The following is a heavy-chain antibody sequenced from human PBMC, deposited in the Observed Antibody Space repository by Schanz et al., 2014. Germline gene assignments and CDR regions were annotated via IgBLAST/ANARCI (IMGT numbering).Heavy chain of an antibody. CDR2: ISGSSSTK. Sequence: EVHLLESGGGLVQPGGSLRLSCAASGFTFSNHALSWVRQAPGKGLEWVSYISGSSSTKYYADSVKGRFTISRDNGKKSLYLQMNSLRAEDTAVYYCVPMSIAAQWGQGTLVTVSS. V-gene: IGHV3-48*01. J-gene: IGHJ4*02. CDR3: VPMSIAAQ. CDR1: GFTFSNHA. D-gene: IGHD6-6*01.